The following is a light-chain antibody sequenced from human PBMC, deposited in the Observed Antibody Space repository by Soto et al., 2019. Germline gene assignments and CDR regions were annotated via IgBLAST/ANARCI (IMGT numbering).Light chain of an antibody. V-gene: IGKV1-6*01. CDR2: AAS. Sequence: IQMTQSPSSLSASVGDRVTITCRASQSISTYLSWYQHKPGKAPKLLILAASSLQSGVPSRFSGSGSGTEFTLTISSLQPEDFATYFCLQDFDYPWTFGQGTKVDIK. J-gene: IGKJ1*01. CDR3: LQDFDYPWT. CDR1: QSISTY.